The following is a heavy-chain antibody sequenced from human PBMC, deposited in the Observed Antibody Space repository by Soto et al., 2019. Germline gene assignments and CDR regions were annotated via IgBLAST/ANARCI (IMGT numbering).Heavy chain of an antibody. V-gene: IGHV4-59*08. CDR1: GGSINNYF. CDR3: ARHPSDFWFDP. J-gene: IGHJ5*02. CDR2: IYYSGNT. Sequence: SETLSLTCTVSGGSINNYFWSWIRQPPGKGLEWIGYIYYSGNTNYNPSLKSRVTISVDTSEKQFSLKLSSVTAADTAVYYCARHPSDFWFDPWGQGTPVTVSS. D-gene: IGHD2-21*02.